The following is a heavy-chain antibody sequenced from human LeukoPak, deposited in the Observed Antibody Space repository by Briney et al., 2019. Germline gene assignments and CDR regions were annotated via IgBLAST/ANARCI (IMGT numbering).Heavy chain of an antibody. D-gene: IGHD6-13*01. CDR1: GGSISTYY. Sequence: TSETLSLTCTVSGGSISTYYWTWIRQPPGQGLEWIGYIYYSGSTNYNPSLKSRVTTSVDTSKNQSSLKLTSVTAADTAVYYCARGAVAGYLNPPLDYWGQGTLVTVSS. J-gene: IGHJ4*02. V-gene: IGHV4-59*01. CDR3: ARGAVAGYLNPPLDY. CDR2: IYYSGST.